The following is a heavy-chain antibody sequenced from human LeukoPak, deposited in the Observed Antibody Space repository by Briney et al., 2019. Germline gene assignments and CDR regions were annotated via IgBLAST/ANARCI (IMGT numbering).Heavy chain of an antibody. CDR3: AKDHSYYYDSSGYYYSWFDP. CDR1: GFTFSGSA. D-gene: IGHD3-22*01. Sequence: GGSLRLSCAASGFTFSGSAMHWVRQASGKGLEWVGRIRSKANSYATAYAASVKGRFTISRDDSKNTLYLQMNSLRAEDTAVYYCAKDHSYYYDSSGYYYSWFDPWGQGTLVTVSS. V-gene: IGHV3-73*01. J-gene: IGHJ5*02. CDR2: IRSKANSYAT.